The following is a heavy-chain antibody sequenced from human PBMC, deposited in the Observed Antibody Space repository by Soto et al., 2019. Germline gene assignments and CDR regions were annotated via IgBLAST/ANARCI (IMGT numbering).Heavy chain of an antibody. CDR1: GFSFSSFF. V-gene: IGHV3-74*01. CDR3: VRDQDSRGYSVFNL. D-gene: IGHD3-22*01. CDR2: ISNDGTGT. Sequence: GGSLRLSCEASGFSFSSFFMHWVRQGPGKGLEWVSRISNDGTGTTYADSVQGRFTVSRDNSKTTVYLQMNRLRPDDSVVYFCVRDQDSRGYSVFNLWGQGTQVTVSS. J-gene: IGHJ5*02.